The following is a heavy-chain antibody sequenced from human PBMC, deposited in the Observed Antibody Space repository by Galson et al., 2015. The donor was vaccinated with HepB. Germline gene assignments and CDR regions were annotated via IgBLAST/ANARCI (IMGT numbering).Heavy chain of an antibody. Sequence: LSLTCTVSGGSISSSSYYWGWIRQPPGKGLEWIGSTYYSGSTYYNPSLKSRVTISVDTSKNQFSLKLSSVTAADTAVYYCARGGRTYSSGWTRWFDPWGQGTLVTVSS. CDR2: TYYSGST. D-gene: IGHD6-19*01. CDR1: GGSISSSSYY. V-gene: IGHV4-39*01. J-gene: IGHJ5*02. CDR3: ARGGRTYSSGWTRWFDP.